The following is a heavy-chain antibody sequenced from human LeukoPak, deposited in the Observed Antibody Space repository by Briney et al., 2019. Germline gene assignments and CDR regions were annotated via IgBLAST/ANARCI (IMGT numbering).Heavy chain of an antibody. Sequence: ASVTVSCKASGYTFTSYYMHWVRQAPGQGLEWMGIINPSGGSTSYAQKFQGRVTMTRDTSTSTVYMELSSLRSEDTAVYYCARALRGEYYYDSSGYSPFDYWGQGTLVTVSS. CDR1: GYTFTSYY. CDR2: INPSGGST. J-gene: IGHJ4*02. D-gene: IGHD3-22*01. CDR3: ARALRGEYYYDSSGYSPFDY. V-gene: IGHV1-46*01.